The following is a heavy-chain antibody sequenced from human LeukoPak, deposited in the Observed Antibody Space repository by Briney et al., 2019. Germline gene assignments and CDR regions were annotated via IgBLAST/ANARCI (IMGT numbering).Heavy chain of an antibody. CDR3: AKVYGDDYGAPFDY. CDR2: ISGDGGST. CDR1: GFTFDDYA. J-gene: IGHJ4*02. D-gene: IGHD4-17*01. V-gene: IGHV3-43*02. Sequence: PGGSLRLSCAASGFTFDDYAMHWVRQAPGQGLEWVSLISGDGGSTYYADSVKGRFTISRDNSKNSLYLQMNSLRTEDTALYYCAKVYGDDYGAPFDYWGQGTLVTVSS.